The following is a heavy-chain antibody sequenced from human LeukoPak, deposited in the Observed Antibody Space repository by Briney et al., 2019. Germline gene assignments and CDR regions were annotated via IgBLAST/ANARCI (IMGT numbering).Heavy chain of an antibody. Sequence: SETLSLTCAVYGGSFSGYYWSWIRKPPGKGLEWIGEINHSGSTNYNPSLKSRVTISVDTSKNQFSLKLSSVTAADTAVYYCARSKNYGGNSDHAFDIWGQGTMVTVSS. CDR1: GGSFSGYY. CDR3: ARSKNYGGNSDHAFDI. CDR2: INHSGST. J-gene: IGHJ3*02. D-gene: IGHD4-23*01. V-gene: IGHV4-34*01.